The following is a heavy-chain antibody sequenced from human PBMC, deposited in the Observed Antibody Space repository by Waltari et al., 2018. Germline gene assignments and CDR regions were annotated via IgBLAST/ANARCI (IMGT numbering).Heavy chain of an antibody. J-gene: IGHJ4*02. Sequence: EGQLLESGGTLIQPGGSLRLPCAASGFTFSPSTMAWVRQTPGKGLEWVSAILDTDGRALYTDSVKGRFTISRDNSKDTLFLEMNSLRAEDTALYFCAKILHEKTSNMIFDSWGQGTLVTVSA. CDR2: ILDTDGRA. D-gene: IGHD3-16*01. CDR3: AKILHEKTSNMIFDS. V-gene: IGHV3-23*01. CDR1: GFTFSPST.